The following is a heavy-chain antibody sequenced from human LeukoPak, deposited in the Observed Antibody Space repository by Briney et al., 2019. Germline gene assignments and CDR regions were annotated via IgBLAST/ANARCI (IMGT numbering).Heavy chain of an antibody. CDR2: IYTSGST. CDR1: GGSISSYY. J-gene: IGHJ6*02. Sequence: SETLSLTCTVSGGSISSYYWSWIRQSAGKGLEWIGRIYTSGSTDYNPSLKSRVTMSVDTPKNQFSLNLSSVTAADTAVYYCAKEHSGSFSYYNYGIDVWGHGTTVTVSS. CDR3: AKEHSGSFSYYNYGIDV. D-gene: IGHD1-26*01. V-gene: IGHV4-4*07.